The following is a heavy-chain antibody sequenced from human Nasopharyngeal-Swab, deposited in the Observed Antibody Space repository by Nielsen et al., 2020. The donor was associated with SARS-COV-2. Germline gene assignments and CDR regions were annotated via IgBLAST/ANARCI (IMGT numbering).Heavy chain of an antibody. CDR2: INPNSGGT. J-gene: IGHJ5*02. D-gene: IGHD6-13*01. CDR3: ARKAGIAAAVGWFDP. Sequence: PSVKVSCKASGYTFTGYYMHWVRQAPGQGLEWMGRINPNSGGTNYAQKFQGRVTMTRDTSISTAYMELSRLRSDDTAVYYCARKAGIAAAVGWFDPWGQGTLVTVSS. CDR1: GYTFTGYY. V-gene: IGHV1-2*06.